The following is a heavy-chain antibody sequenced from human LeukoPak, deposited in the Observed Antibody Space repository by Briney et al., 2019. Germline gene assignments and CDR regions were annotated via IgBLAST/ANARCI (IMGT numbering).Heavy chain of an antibody. J-gene: IGHJ4*02. CDR1: GSSLIEVA. Sequence: GASVKVSCKVSGSSLIEVAMHWVRHAPGKGLEWVGSFDPEDGEDGETHYAQKFQGRVTMTEDASTDTAYMELTSLSSEDTALYYCAMTDRYAGRPFDYWGQGTLVTVSS. CDR3: AMTDRYAGRPFDY. V-gene: IGHV1-24*01. D-gene: IGHD3-9*01. CDR2: FDPEDGEDGET.